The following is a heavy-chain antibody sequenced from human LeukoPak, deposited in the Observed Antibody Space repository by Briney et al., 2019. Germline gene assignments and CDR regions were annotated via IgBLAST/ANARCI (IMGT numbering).Heavy chain of an antibody. CDR2: MNPNSGNT. V-gene: IGHV1-8*03. Sequence: ASVTVSCKASGGTFTSYDINWVRQATGQGLEWMGWMNPNSGNTGYAQKFQGRVTITRNTSISTAYMELSSLRSEDTAVYYCARARSRRGNRDTYDYYMDVWGKGTTVTVSS. CDR3: ARARSRRGNRDTYDYYMDV. J-gene: IGHJ6*03. CDR1: GGTFTSYD. D-gene: IGHD3-22*01.